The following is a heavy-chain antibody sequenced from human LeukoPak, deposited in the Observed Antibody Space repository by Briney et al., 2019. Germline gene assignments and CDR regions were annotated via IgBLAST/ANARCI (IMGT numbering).Heavy chain of an antibody. CDR2: INPNSGGT. V-gene: IGHV1-2*02. CDR1: GYTFTGYN. Sequence: GASVKVSCKPSGYTFTGYNIQWVRQAPGQGLEWMGWINPNSGGTNYAQKFQGRVTMTRDTSISTAYMELSRLRSDDTAVYYCARVGGRGFGVVIPFDYWGQGTLVTVSS. D-gene: IGHD3-3*01. CDR3: ARVGGRGFGVVIPFDY. J-gene: IGHJ4*02.